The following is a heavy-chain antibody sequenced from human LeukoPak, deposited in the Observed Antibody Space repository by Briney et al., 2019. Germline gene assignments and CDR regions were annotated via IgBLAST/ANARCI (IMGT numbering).Heavy chain of an antibody. CDR3: GLSGGSSPAY. D-gene: IGHD2-15*01. V-gene: IGHV3-48*03. J-gene: IGHJ4*02. Sequence: GGSLRLSCAASGFAFSSYEMTWVRQAPGEGLEWVSDISGSGSTIYYADSVKGRFTIPRDSAKNSLYLQMNSLRAEDTAVYFCGLSGGSSPAYCGQGTLVTVSS. CDR2: ISGSGSTI. CDR1: GFAFSSYE.